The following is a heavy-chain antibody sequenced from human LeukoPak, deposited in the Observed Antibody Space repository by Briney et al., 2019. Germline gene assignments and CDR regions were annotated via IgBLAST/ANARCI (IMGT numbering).Heavy chain of an antibody. CDR2: IYSGGST. CDR3: ASSSCDPNYSDF. D-gene: IGHD2-21*01. V-gene: IGHV3-66*01. Sequence: RRSLRLSCAASGFTVTSKYMSWVRQAPGMGLEWVSLIYSGGSTNYADSVKGRFTISRDSYKSTLYLQLNSLRADDTAVYYCASSSCDPNYSDFWGAGAPGSVS. CDR1: GFTVTSKY. J-gene: IGHJ4*03.